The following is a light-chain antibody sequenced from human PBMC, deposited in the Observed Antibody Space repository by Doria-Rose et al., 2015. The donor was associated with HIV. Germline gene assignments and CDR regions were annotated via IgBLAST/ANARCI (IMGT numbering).Light chain of an antibody. CDR2: CAS. J-gene: IGKJ3*01. V-gene: IGKV4-1*01. CDR1: QSLLYTSKNY. CDR3: QQYYDTPS. Sequence: DIQVTQSPESLGMSLGERATLNCKSNQSLLYTSKNYLAWYQQKPGQLPKLLIYCASTRQSGVPARFSGSGSETDFTLTISSLEAEDVAVYYCQQYYDTPSFGPGTTVDIK.